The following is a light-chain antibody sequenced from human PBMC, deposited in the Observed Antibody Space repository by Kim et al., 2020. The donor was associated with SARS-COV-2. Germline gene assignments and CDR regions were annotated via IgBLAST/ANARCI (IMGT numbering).Light chain of an antibody. CDR2: RVS. V-gene: IGKV2-30*02. CDR3: MQGTHWPT. J-gene: IGKJ4*01. Sequence: DVVMTQSPLSLPVTLGQPASISCRSSQSLLHSDRQTYLSWFQQRPGQSLRRLLYRVSNRDSGVPDRFSGSGSGTDFTLKISRVEAEDVGLYYCMQGTHWPTFGGGTKVDIK. CDR1: QSLLHSDRQTY.